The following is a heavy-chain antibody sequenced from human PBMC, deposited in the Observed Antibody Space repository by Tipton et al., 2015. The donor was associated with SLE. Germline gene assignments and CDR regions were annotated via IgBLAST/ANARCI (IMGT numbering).Heavy chain of an antibody. CDR1: GFDVSSNY. Sequence: GSLRLSCAASGFDVSSNYMTWVRQAPGKGLEWVSVIYSGDKIYYADSVKGRFTISRDNSNNTLYLQMNSLRPEDTAVYFCARVRRARSAFDIWGQGTIITVSS. D-gene: IGHD1-26*01. CDR2: IYSGDKI. V-gene: IGHV3-53*05. CDR3: ARVRRARSAFDI. J-gene: IGHJ3*02.